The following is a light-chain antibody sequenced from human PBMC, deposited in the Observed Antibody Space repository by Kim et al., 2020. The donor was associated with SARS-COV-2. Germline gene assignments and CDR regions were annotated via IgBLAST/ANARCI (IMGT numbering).Light chain of an antibody. CDR2: DAS. CDR1: QSVSSSY. Sequence: SPVERATLSCRASQSVSSSYLAWFQHKPGQAPRLLIYDASTRATGIPDRFSGSGSGTDFTLTISRLEPEDFAVYYCQQYSSSPQTFGQGTKVDIK. CDR3: QQYSSSPQT. V-gene: IGKV3-20*01. J-gene: IGKJ1*01.